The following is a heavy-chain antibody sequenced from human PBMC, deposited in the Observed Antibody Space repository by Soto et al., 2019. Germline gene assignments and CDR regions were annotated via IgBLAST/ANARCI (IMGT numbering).Heavy chain of an antibody. D-gene: IGHD2-15*01. V-gene: IGHV4-59*08. CDR1: GGSLSRYY. CDR3: ARHGMPSLGAAQSPIDF. Sequence: PSETLSLPWTVSGGSLSRYYWSWIRQPPGKGLEWIGYIYYSGSTNYNPSLKSRVTISVDTSKNQFSLKLSSVTAADTAVYYCARHGMPSLGAAQSPIDFWGQGTLVTLSS. J-gene: IGHJ4*02. CDR2: IYYSGST.